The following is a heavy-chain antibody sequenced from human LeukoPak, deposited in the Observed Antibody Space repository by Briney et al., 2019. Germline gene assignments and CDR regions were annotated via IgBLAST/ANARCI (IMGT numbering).Heavy chain of an antibody. CDR3: ARGYRDYDILTGYAY. D-gene: IGHD3-9*01. CDR2: MNPNSGNT. CDR1: GYTFTSYD. J-gene: IGHJ4*02. V-gene: IGHV1-8*01. Sequence: ASVKVSCKASGYTFTSYDINWVRQATGQGLERMGWMNPNSGNTGYAQKFQGRVTMTRNTSISTAYMELSSLRSEDTAVYYCARGYRDYDILTGYAYWGQGTLVTVSS.